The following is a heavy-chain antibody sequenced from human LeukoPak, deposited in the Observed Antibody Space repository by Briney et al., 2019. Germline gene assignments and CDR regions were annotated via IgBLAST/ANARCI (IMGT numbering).Heavy chain of an antibody. D-gene: IGHD2/OR15-2a*01. Sequence: PSETLSLTCTVSGGSISSYYWSWIRQPAGKGLEWIGRIYTSGSTNYNPSLKSRVTMSVDTSKNQFSLKLSSVTAADTAVYYCARDYFSPKAGGHYYYYYVDVWGKGTTVTISS. V-gene: IGHV4-4*07. CDR2: IYTSGST. CDR1: GGSISSYY. CDR3: ARDYFSPKAGGHYYYYYVDV. J-gene: IGHJ6*03.